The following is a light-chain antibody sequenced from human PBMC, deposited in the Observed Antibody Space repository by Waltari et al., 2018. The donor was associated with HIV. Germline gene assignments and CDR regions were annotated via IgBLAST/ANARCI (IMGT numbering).Light chain of an antibody. J-gene: IGKJ4*01. CDR1: QRVFFGSNNKNY. CDR3: QQYYSSPLT. V-gene: IGKV4-1*01. CDR2: WAS. Sequence: IVMTQSPDSLTVSLGERATINCKSSQRVFFGSNNKNYLAWYHQKPGQLPNLLVNWASTRESGVPDRFSVSGSGTDFTLTISSLRTEDVAVYYCQQYYSSPLTFGGGTKVEI.